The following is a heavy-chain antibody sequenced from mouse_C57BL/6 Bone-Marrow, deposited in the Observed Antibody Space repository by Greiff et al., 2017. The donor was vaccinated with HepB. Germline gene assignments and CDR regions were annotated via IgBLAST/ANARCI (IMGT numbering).Heavy chain of an antibody. CDR3: TRMVTTSYYAMDY. J-gene: IGHJ4*01. V-gene: IGHV5-9-1*02. Sequence: EVMLVESGEGLVKPGGFLKLSCAASGFTFSSYAMSWVRQTPEKRLEWVAYISSGGDYIYYADTVKGRFTISSDNARNTLYLQMSSLKSEDTAMYDCTRMVTTSYYAMDYWGQGTSVTVSS. CDR2: ISSGGDYI. D-gene: IGHD2-2*01. CDR1: GFTFSSYA.